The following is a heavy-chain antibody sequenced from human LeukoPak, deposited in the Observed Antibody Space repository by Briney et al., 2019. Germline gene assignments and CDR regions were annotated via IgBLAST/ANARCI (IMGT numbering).Heavy chain of an antibody. CDR3: ARSRSRLGEFDH. D-gene: IGHD3-16*01. Sequence: SETLSLTCAVSGGSISSGGYSWSWIRQPPGKGLECIGYIYYSGSTNYNPSLKSRVTISIDTSKNQFSLKLSSVTAADTAVYYCARSRSRLGEFDHWGQGTLVTVSS. J-gene: IGHJ5*02. V-gene: IGHV4-61*08. CDR1: GGSISSGGYS. CDR2: IYYSGST.